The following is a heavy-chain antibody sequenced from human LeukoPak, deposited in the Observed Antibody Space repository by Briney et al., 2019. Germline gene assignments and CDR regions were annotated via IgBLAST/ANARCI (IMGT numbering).Heavy chain of an antibody. CDR2: ISGSDGST. CDR1: GFTFSSYA. D-gene: IGHD5-24*01. CDR3: AKSLGVGGYTRYKGFDQ. Sequence: GGPLRLSCATSGFTFSSYAMNWVRQAPGKGLEWVSSISGSDGSTYYADFVKGRFTISRDNSKNTLHLQMNGLRAEDTAVYYCAKSLGVGGYTRYKGFDQWGQGTLVPVSS. V-gene: IGHV3-23*01. J-gene: IGHJ4*02.